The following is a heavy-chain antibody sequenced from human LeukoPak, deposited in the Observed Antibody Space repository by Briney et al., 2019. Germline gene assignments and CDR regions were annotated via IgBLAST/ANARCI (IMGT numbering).Heavy chain of an antibody. CDR2: VNHNGST. Sequence: SETLSLTCAVYGGSFSDYYWSWIRQPPGKGLEWIGEVNHNGSTNYNPSLKSRATISIDTSKNQFSLKLNSVTAADTAVYYCARDYYGYWSQGTLVTVSS. CDR1: GGSFSDYY. V-gene: IGHV4-34*01. CDR3: ARDYYGY. D-gene: IGHD3-10*01. J-gene: IGHJ4*02.